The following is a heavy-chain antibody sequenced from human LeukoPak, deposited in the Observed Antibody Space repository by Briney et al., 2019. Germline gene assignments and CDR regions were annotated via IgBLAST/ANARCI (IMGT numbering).Heavy chain of an antibody. CDR3: ARVGDTAMAPFAW. Sequence: SETLSLTCAVYGGSLSGYYWSWIRQPPGKGLERIGEINHSGSTNYNPSLKSRVTISIDTSKSQFSLELISVTAADTAMYYCARVGDTAMAPFAWWGQGTLVTVSS. CDR2: INHSGST. V-gene: IGHV4-34*01. J-gene: IGHJ4*02. D-gene: IGHD5-18*01. CDR1: GGSLSGYY.